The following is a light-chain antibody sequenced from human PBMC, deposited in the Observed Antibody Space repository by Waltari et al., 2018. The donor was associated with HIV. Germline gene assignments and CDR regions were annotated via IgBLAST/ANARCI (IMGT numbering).Light chain of an antibody. Sequence: QSALTQPRSVSGSPGQSVTISCTGTSSDVGGYNSVSWYQQHPGKAPKLLIYEVSKWPSGVPARCAGSKSGNTASLTISGLRADDEADYYCCSYGGTYNVFGTGTKVTIL. CDR3: CSYGGTYNV. CDR2: EVS. J-gene: IGLJ1*01. CDR1: SSDVGGYNS. V-gene: IGLV2-11*01.